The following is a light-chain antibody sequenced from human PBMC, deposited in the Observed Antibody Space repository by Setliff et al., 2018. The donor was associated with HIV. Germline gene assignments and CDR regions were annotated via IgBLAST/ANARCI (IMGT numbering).Light chain of an antibody. Sequence: DIQMTQSPSAMYASVGDRVTITCRASQDIRDYLAWFQQKPGKAPNRLIYDASTLESGVPSRFSGSGSGTEFTLTISSLQPEDFGTYYCLQHNTYPRTFGQGTKVDIK. CDR2: DAS. CDR3: LQHNTYPRT. V-gene: IGKV1-17*03. CDR1: QDIRDY. J-gene: IGKJ1*01.